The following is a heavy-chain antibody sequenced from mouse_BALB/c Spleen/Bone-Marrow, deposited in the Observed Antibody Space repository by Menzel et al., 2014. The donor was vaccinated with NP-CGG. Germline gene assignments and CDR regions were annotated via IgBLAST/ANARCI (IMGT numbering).Heavy chain of an antibody. CDR3: ARDVDY. J-gene: IGHJ2*01. V-gene: IGHV1-7*01. CDR2: INPTTDYT. Sequence: VQLQQSEAELAKPGASVKMSCEASGYTFSTYWMHWVKQRPGQGLEWIGYINPTTDYTEYYQKFKDKATLTADRSSSTAYMQLSSLTSEDSAVYYCARDVDYWGQGTTLTVSS. CDR1: GYTFSTYW.